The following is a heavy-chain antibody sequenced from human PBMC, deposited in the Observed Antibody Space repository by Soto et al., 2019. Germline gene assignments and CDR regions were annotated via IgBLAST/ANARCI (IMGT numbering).Heavy chain of an antibody. CDR2: ISGSGGST. CDR1: GFTVCRCA. V-gene: IGHV3-23*01. J-gene: IGHJ3*02. CDR3: AKDSRDAFDI. Sequence: HPGGSVRLPCAASGFTVCRCAMSWVRQAPGKGLEWVSAISGSGGSTYYADSVKGRFTISRDNSKNTLYLQMNSLRAEDTAVYYCAKDSRDAFDIWGQGTMVTVSS.